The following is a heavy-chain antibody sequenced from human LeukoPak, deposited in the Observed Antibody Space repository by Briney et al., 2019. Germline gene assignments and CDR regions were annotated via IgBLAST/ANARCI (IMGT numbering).Heavy chain of an antibody. V-gene: IGHV4-59*01. CDR3: ARATSGIAAAGQLYFDY. CDR2: IYYSGST. CDR1: GGSISSYY. D-gene: IGHD6-13*01. J-gene: IGHJ4*02. Sequence: NPSETLSLTCTVFGGSISSYYWSWIRQPPGKGLEWIGYIYYSGSTNYNPSLKSRVTISVDTSKNQFSLKLSSVTAADTAVYYCARATSGIAAAGQLYFDYWGQGTLVTVSS.